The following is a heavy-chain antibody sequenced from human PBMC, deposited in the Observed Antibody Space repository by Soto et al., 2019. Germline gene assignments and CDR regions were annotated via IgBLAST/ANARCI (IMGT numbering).Heavy chain of an antibody. CDR2: ISGSGGST. J-gene: IGHJ4*02. V-gene: IGHV3-23*01. D-gene: IGHD3-10*01. CDR1: GFTFSSYA. CDR3: ATQSRDYYGSGSYYNFDY. Sequence: EVQLLESGGGLVQPGGSLRLSCAASGFTFSSYAMSWVRQAPGKGLEWVSAISGSGGSTYYADSVKGRFTISRDNSKKTLYLQMNSLRAEDTAVYYCATQSRDYYGSGSYYNFDYWGQGTLVTVSS.